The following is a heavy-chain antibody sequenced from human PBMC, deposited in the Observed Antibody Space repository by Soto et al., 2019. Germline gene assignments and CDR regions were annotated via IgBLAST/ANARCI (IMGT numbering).Heavy chain of an antibody. CDR2: ISGSGGST. J-gene: IGHJ4*02. CDR3: AKRGSIVGATFFDY. D-gene: IGHD1-26*01. Sequence: PGGSLRLSCAASGFTLSTYAMSWVRQAPGKGPEWVSAISGSGGSTYYADSVKGRFTISRDNSKDTLYLQMSSLRAEDTAVYYCAKRGSIVGATFFDYWGQGTPVTVSS. V-gene: IGHV3-23*01. CDR1: GFTLSTYA.